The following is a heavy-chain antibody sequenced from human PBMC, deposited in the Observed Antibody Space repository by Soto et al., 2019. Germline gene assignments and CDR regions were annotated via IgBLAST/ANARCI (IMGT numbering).Heavy chain of an antibody. V-gene: IGHV4-61*01. CDR1: GFVSSDSHY. J-gene: IGHJ6*02. Sequence: SETLSLTCTGGFVSSDSHYWSWIRQPPGKGLEWIGYIYYSGTTYYNASLNSRVTISVDTSKNQFSLKLRSVAAADTAVYYCARVTHHYNYAMDVWGQGTTVTVSS. CDR2: IYYSGTT. CDR3: ARVTHHYNYAMDV.